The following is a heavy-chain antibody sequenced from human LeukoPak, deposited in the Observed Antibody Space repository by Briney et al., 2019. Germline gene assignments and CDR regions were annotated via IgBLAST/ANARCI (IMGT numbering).Heavy chain of an antibody. Sequence: PGGSLRLSCAASGFTFTSYAMSWVRQPPGKGLEWIGEFTHHGSTNYNPSLKSRVTMSVDTSKKQFSLKLSSVTAADTAVYYCAIIYGDYSDFDYWGQGTLVTVSS. CDR1: GFTFTSYA. CDR3: AIIYGDYSDFDY. D-gene: IGHD4-17*01. J-gene: IGHJ4*02. CDR2: FTHHGST. V-gene: IGHV4-34*08.